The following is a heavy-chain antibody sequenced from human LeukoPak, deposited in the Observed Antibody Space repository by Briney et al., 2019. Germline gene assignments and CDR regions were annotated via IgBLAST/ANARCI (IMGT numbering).Heavy chain of an antibody. CDR1: GYSISSGYY. V-gene: IGHV4-38-2*02. Sequence: PSETLSLTCTVSGYSISSGYYWGWIRQPPGKGLEWIGTIYHSGSTYYNPSLKSRVTISVDTSKNQFSLKLSSVTAADTAVYYCARVIGHSSGWCDDYWGQGTLVTVSS. J-gene: IGHJ4*02. D-gene: IGHD6-19*01. CDR2: IYHSGST. CDR3: ARVIGHSSGWCDDY.